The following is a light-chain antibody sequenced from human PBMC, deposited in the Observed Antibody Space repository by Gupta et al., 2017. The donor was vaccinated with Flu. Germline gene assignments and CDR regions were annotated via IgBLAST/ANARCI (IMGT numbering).Light chain of an antibody. CDR2: ENS. Sequence: QSVLTQPPSVSADPAQKVTISCSNTGPNYISWYQQVPGTAPKLLIYENSTRTSGIPDRVSGSKSGTSATLAITGLQTGDEANYYCGTWENSVNQARLFGTGTEVSVL. J-gene: IGLJ1*01. CDR3: GTWENSVNQARL. CDR1: NTGPNY. V-gene: IGLV1-51*02.